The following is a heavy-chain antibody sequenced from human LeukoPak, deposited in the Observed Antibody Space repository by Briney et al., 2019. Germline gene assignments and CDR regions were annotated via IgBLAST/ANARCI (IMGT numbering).Heavy chain of an antibody. Sequence: SETLSLTCIVSGDITHYWGWIRQPPGKGLECIGSIYFSGSAYYNPSLRSRVTISLDTSKKQLSLKLNSVTAADTAIYYCARGRSFTRGYCSSTSCPTQDYWGQGTLVTVSS. CDR1: GDITHY. CDR2: IYFSGSA. V-gene: IGHV4-39*01. CDR3: ARGRSFTRGYCSSTSCPTQDY. D-gene: IGHD2-2*01. J-gene: IGHJ4*02.